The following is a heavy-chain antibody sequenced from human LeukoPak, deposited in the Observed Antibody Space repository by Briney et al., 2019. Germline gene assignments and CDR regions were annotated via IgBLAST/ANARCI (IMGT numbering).Heavy chain of an antibody. Sequence: ASVKVSCKVSGYTLTELYMHWVRQAPGKGLEWMGGFDPEDGETIYAQKFQGRVTMTEDTSTDTAYMELSSLRSEDTAVYYCATFSSIVVVPAAPFYYWGQGTLVTVSS. V-gene: IGHV1-24*01. J-gene: IGHJ4*02. CDR2: FDPEDGET. D-gene: IGHD2-2*01. CDR3: ATFSSIVVVPAAPFYY. CDR1: GYTLTELY.